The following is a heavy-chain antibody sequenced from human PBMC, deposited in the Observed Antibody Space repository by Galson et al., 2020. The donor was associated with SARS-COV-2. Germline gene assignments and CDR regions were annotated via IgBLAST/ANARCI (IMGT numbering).Heavy chain of an antibody. CDR1: GFTFSSYA. J-gene: IGHJ4*02. D-gene: IGHD5-18*01. CDR2: ISGSGGST. Sequence: GGSLRLSCAASGFTFSSYAMSWVRQAPGKGLEWVSAISGSGGSTYYADSVKGRFTISRDNSKNTLYLQMNSLRAEDTAVYYCAKDHRVPIQLWEYDYWGQGTLVTVSS. V-gene: IGHV3-23*01. CDR3: AKDHRVPIQLWEYDY.